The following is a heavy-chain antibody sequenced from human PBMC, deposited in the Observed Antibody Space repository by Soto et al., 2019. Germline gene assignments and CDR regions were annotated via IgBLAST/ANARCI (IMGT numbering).Heavy chain of an antibody. Sequence: GGSLRLSCAASGFIFSIYNMNWVRQAPGKGLEWVSSISSSSDYMYYADSVKGRFTISRDNAKNSLYLQMNSLRAEDTAVYYCARAFVHAGYYSDMLGVNAGPYYWGQGPLGTAS. CDR3: ARAFVHAGYYSDMLGVNAGPYY. CDR1: GFIFSIYN. V-gene: IGHV3-21*01. D-gene: IGHD3-22*01. CDR2: ISSSSDYM. J-gene: IGHJ4*02.